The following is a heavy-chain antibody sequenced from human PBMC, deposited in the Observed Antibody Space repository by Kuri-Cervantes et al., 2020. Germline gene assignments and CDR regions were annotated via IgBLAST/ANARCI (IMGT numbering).Heavy chain of an antibody. CDR1: GFTFSNYA. CDR2: ISGSGGST. Sequence: GESLKISCAASGFTFSNYAMSWVRQAPGKGLEWVSAISGSGGSTYYVDSVKGRFTISRDNSKNVLYLQMNSLIAEDTAVYYCAKVNYYDSSPMYWGQGTLVTVSS. V-gene: IGHV3-23*01. D-gene: IGHD3-22*01. CDR3: AKVNYYDSSPMY. J-gene: IGHJ4*02.